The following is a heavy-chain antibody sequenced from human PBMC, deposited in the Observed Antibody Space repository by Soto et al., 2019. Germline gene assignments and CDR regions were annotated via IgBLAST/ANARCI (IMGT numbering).Heavy chain of an antibody. J-gene: IGHJ4*02. V-gene: IGHV3-23*01. CDR1: GFTFSSYA. CDR2: ISCSGGST. Sequence: PGGSLRLSCAASGFTFSSYAMSWVRQAPGKGLEWVSAISCSGGSTYYADSVKGRFTISRDNSKNTLYLQMNSLRAEDTAVYYCARDTDSSGFPNDYWGQGTLVTVSS. CDR3: ARDTDSSGFPNDY. D-gene: IGHD3-22*01.